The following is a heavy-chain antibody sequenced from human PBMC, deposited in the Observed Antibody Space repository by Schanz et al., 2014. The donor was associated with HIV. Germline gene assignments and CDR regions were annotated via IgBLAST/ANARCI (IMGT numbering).Heavy chain of an antibody. CDR1: GFTFSSYG. CDR3: AKDQGYDFWSGYYNYYDMDV. V-gene: IGHV3-30*18. J-gene: IGHJ6*02. Sequence: QVQLVESGGGVVQPGRSLRLSCAASGFTFSSYGMHWVRQAPGKGLEWVAVISYDGRNKYYADSVKGRLTISRDNSKNTLYLQMNSLRAEDTAVYYCAKDQGYDFWSGYYNYYDMDVWGQGTTVTVSS. D-gene: IGHD3-3*01. CDR2: ISYDGRNK.